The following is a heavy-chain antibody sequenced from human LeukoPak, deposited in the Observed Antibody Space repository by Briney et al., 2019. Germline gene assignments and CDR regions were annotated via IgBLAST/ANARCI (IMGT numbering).Heavy chain of an antibody. CDR3: ARGLSSSDY. Sequence: SETLSLTCAVYGGSFSGYYWSWIRQPPGKGLEWIGEINHSGSTNYNPSLKSRVTISVDTSKNQFSLKLSSVTAADTAVYYCARGLSSSDYWGQGTLVTVSS. CDR1: GGSFSGYY. CDR2: INHSGST. J-gene: IGHJ4*02. D-gene: IGHD6-6*01. V-gene: IGHV4-34*01.